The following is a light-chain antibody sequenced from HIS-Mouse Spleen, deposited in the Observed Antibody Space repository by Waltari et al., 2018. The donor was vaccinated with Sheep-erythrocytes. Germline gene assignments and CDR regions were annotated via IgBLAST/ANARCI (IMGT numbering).Light chain of an antibody. CDR2: LGS. CDR1: QSLLHSNGYNY. J-gene: IGKJ3*01. V-gene: IGKV2-28*01. CDR3: MQALQTPIFT. Sequence: DIVMTQSPLSLPVTTGEPASISCRSSQSLLHSNGYNYLDWYLQKPGQSPQLLIYLGSNRASGGPDRFSGSGSGTDFTLKISRVEAEDVGVYYCMQALQTPIFTFGPGTKVDIK.